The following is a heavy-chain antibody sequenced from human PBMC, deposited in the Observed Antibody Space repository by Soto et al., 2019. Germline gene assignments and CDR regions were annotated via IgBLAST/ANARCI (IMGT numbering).Heavy chain of an antibody. CDR3: AKVVGTTALVGIDY. V-gene: IGHV3-23*01. Sequence: EVQLLASGGGLVQPGGSLRLSCRAAGFTFSSHAMNWVRQAPGKGLEWVSSISGNGGDTYYADSVKGRYTISRDNTKNTLYLQMNSLRAEDTAVYFCAKVVGTTALVGIDYWGQGTLVTVSS. D-gene: IGHD1-26*01. CDR1: GFTFSSHA. CDR2: ISGNGGDT. J-gene: IGHJ4*02.